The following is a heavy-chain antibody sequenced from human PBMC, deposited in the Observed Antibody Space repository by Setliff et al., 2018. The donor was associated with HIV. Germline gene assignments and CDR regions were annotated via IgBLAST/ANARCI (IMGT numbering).Heavy chain of an antibody. Sequence: ASVKVSCKASGYTFSSYAITWVRQAPGQGLEWMGSINLYKDDTHYAQKFQDKVAMTADTSTNTVYMELRSLRSDDTAVYYCARDSGLAGDLDYWGQGTLVTVSS. D-gene: IGHD7-27*01. CDR3: ARDSGLAGDLDY. CDR2: INLYKDDT. CDR1: GYTFSSYA. V-gene: IGHV1-18*01. J-gene: IGHJ4*02.